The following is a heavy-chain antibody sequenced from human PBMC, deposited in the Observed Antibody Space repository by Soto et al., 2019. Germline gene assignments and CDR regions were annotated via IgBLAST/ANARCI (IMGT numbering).Heavy chain of an antibody. Sequence: NLYCKTAGYTFSGDHMRWGRQTNEQGLEWMRWINPNSGGTNYAQKFQGRVTMTRDPSISTAYMELSRLRSDDTAVYYCARVHEWNSDGGYYYYAMDAWGQGTPV. J-gene: IGHJ6*02. CDR1: GYTFSGDH. D-gene: IGHD1-7*01. CDR2: INPNSGGT. CDR3: ARVHEWNSDGGYYYYAMDA. V-gene: IGHV1-2*02.